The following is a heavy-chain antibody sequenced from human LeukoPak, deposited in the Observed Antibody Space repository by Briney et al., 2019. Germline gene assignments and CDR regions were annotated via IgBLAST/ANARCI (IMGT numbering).Heavy chain of an antibody. CDR1: GFTSDDYG. V-gene: IGHV3-20*01. D-gene: IGHD3-10*01. Sequence: GGSLRCSGAASGFTSDDYGMSWLRPAPGKGLEGGSGINWNGGSTGYADSVKGRFTISRDNAKNSLYLQMNSLRAEDTALYHCASDYYGSGDYYFDYWGQGTLVTVSS. CDR2: INWNGGST. CDR3: ASDYYGSGDYYFDY. J-gene: IGHJ4*02.